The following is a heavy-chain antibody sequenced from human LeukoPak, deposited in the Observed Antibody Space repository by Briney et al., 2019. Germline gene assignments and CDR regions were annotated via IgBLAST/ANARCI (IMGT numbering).Heavy chain of an antibody. J-gene: IGHJ4*02. D-gene: IGHD6-19*01. CDR2: ISYDGSNK. CDR3: ARGSQWLDYWFDC. V-gene: IGHV3-30-3*01. CDR1: GFTFSTNA. Sequence: GGSLRLSCLTSGFTFSTNAMSWVRQAPGKGLEWVAVISYDGSNKYYADSEKGRITISRDNSKNMLYLEMSSLRAEDTAVYYCARGSQWLDYWFDCWGQGTLVTVSS.